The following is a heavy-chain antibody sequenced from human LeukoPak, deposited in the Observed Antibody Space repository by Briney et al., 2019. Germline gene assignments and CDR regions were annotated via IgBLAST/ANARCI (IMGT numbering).Heavy chain of an antibody. V-gene: IGHV1-46*01. CDR3: ARGVSYYFDY. Sequence: ASVKVSCKASGYTFTSYDMHWVRQAPGQGLEWMGIINPSGDSTSYAQKFQGRVTITADESTSTAYMELSSLRSEDTAVYYCARGVSYYFDYWGQGTLVTVSS. CDR2: INPSGDST. CDR1: GYTFTSYD. J-gene: IGHJ4*02.